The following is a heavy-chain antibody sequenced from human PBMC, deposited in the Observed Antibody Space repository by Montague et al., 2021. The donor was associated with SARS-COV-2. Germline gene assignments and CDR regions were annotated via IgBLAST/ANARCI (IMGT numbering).Heavy chain of an antibody. Sequence: SETLSLTCSVSGDPISNYSWSWIRQSPGKVLEWIGYIYYSGSTNYNPSLTSRVTISVDTSKNQVSLKLTSVTAADTAVYYCARHLRVTTVTSHMYHYAMDVWGQGTTVTVSS. J-gene: IGHJ6*02. CDR2: IYYSGST. D-gene: IGHD4-11*01. CDR3: ARHLRVTTVTSHMYHYAMDV. V-gene: IGHV4-59*08. CDR1: GDPISNYS.